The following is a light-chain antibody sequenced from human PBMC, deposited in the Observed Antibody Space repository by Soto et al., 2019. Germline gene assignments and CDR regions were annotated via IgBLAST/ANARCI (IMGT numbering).Light chain of an antibody. J-gene: IGLJ2*01. CDR1: SSDVGAYNF. Sequence: QSVLTQPASVSGSPGQSITISCTGTSSDVGAYNFVSWYQHHPGRAPKLIIYEVTIRPSGVSNRFSGSKSGNTASLTISGLQAEDEADYYCAAWDDSLNGVIFGGGTKLTVL. CDR3: AAWDDSLNGVI. CDR2: EVT. V-gene: IGLV2-14*01.